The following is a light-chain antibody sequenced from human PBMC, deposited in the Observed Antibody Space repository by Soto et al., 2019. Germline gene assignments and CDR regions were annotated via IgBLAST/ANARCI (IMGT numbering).Light chain of an antibody. Sequence: ETVMTQSPATLSVSPGERATLSCRASQRIYTNLAWYQHKPAHAPRLLIYCASTRATGVPVRFSGSGSGTEFILTISSLQSDDFAVYYCHQYNFWPPLTFGGGTKVEIK. J-gene: IGKJ4*01. CDR1: QRIYTN. CDR2: CAS. V-gene: IGKV3-15*01. CDR3: HQYNFWPPLT.